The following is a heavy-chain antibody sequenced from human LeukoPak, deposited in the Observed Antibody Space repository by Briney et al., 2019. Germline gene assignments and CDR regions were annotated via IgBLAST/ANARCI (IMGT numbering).Heavy chain of an antibody. Sequence: SETLSLTCSVSGDSISSYYWSWIRQPAGKGLEWIGRIYTSGSTNYNPSLKSRVAISVDKSKNQFSLKLSSVTAADTAVYYCTRDSPGYSSGHFDYWGQGTLVNVSS. CDR2: IYTSGST. CDR3: TRDSPGYSSGHFDY. D-gene: IGHD6-19*01. CDR1: GDSISSYY. J-gene: IGHJ4*02. V-gene: IGHV4-4*07.